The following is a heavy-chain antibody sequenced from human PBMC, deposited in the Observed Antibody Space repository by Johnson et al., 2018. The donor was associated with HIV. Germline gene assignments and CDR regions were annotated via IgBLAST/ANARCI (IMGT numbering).Heavy chain of an antibody. D-gene: IGHD2-15*01. V-gene: IGHV3-30-3*01. CDR1: GFTFSSYA. J-gene: IGHJ3*02. CDR3: AASPEDLRAFDI. CDR2: ISYDGSNK. Sequence: QVQLVESGGGVVQPGRSLRLSCAASGFTFSSYAMHWVRQAPGKGLEWVAVISYDGSNKYYAASVKGRFTISRDNSKNTLYLQMNSLRAEDTALYYCAASPEDLRAFDIWGQGTMVTVSS.